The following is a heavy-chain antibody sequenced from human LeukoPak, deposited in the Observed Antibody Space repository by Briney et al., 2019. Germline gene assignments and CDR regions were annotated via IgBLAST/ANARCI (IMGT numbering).Heavy chain of an antibody. CDR2: IKQDGSEK. Sequence: GGSLRLSCAASGFTFSSYWMGWVRQAPGKGLEWVASIKQDGSEKYYVDSVKGRVTISRDNAKNSLYLQMNSLRAEDTAVYYCARVFGAGYSDYWGQGTLVTVSS. J-gene: IGHJ4*02. CDR3: ARVFGAGYSDY. V-gene: IGHV3-7*01. D-gene: IGHD4/OR15-4a*01. CDR1: GFTFSSYW.